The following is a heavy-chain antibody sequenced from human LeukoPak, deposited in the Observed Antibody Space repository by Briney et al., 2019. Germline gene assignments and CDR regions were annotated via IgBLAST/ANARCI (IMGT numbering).Heavy chain of an antibody. J-gene: IGHJ4*02. CDR3: ARDQSGYSNFDY. CDR2: IYSNGNT. Sequence: SETLSLTCTVSGGSISSGGYYWSWIRQPAGKGLEWIGRIYSNGNTYYNPSLNSRVTMSVDTSKNQFSLKLSSVTAADTAVYYCARDQSGYSNFDYWGQGTLVTVSS. CDR1: GGSISSGGYY. V-gene: IGHV4-61*02. D-gene: IGHD5-12*01.